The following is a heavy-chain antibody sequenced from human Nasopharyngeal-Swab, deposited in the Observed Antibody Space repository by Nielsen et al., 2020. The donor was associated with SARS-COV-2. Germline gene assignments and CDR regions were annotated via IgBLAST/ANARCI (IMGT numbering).Heavy chain of an antibody. V-gene: IGHV3-30*18. J-gene: IGHJ4*02. CDR3: AKMAGYSSSWYGSSLIDY. Sequence: GGSLRLSCAASGFTFRNYGMQWVRQAPGKGLEWVAVISYDGSNKYYADSVKGRFTISRDNSKNTLYLQMNSLRAEDTAVYYCAKMAGYSSSWYGSSLIDYWGQGTLVTVSS. D-gene: IGHD6-13*01. CDR2: ISYDGSNK. CDR1: GFTFRNYG.